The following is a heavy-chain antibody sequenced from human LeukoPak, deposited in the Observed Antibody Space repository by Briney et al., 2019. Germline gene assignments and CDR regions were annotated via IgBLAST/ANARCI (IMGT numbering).Heavy chain of an antibody. D-gene: IGHD3-3*01. CDR2: IYYSGST. CDR3: ARGSPNYWSGYRLFDY. J-gene: IGHJ4*02. CDR1: GGSISSSSYY. Sequence: PSETLSLTCTVSGGSISSSSYYWGWIRQPPGKGLEWIGSIYYSGSTYYNPSLKSRVTISVDTSKNQFSLKLSSVTAADTAVYYCARGSPNYWSGYRLFDYWGQGTLVTVSS. V-gene: IGHV4-39*01.